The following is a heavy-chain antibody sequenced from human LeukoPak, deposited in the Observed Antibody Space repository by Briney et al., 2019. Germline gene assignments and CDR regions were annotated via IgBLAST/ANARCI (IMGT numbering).Heavy chain of an antibody. CDR2: IKQDGSEK. CDR1: GFTITNHW. Sequence: GGSLRLSCAVSGFTITNHWMSWVRQAPGKGLEWVANIKQDGSEKYYVDSVKGRFTISRDNGKNSLYLQMNSLRVEDTAVYYCAELGITMIGGVWGKGTTVTISS. J-gene: IGHJ6*04. CDR3: AELGITMIGGV. V-gene: IGHV3-7*01. D-gene: IGHD3-10*02.